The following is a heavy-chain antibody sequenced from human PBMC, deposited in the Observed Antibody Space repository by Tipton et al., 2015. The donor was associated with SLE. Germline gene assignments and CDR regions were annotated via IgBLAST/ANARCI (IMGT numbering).Heavy chain of an antibody. D-gene: IGHD1-14*01. J-gene: IGHJ2*01. CDR2: IDYSGGT. CDR1: GDSISGSRYF. Sequence: TLSLTCSVSGDSISGSRYFWGWLPPSPGKGLEWIGDIDYSGGTFYNPSFRSRVTISLEEAKNQFSLKMTSMTAADTAVYYCARVQRGPGSFDLWGRGTLVTVSS. V-gene: IGHV4-39*01. CDR3: ARVQRGPGSFDL.